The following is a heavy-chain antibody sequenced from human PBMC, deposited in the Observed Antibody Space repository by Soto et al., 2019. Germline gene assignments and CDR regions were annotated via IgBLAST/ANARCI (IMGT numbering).Heavy chain of an antibody. CDR3: AKRVTRIAGGMVLPRYFDY. CDR2: IGESSDYT. Sequence: EVQLLESGGGLVQPGGSLRLSCAASGFTFSSYAMSWVRQAPGKGLEWVASIGESSDYTSYADSVKGRFTISRDNSKNTLFLQMNSLRAEDTAVFYCAKRVTRIAGGMVLPRYFDYWGQGSLVTVSS. CDR1: GFTFSSYA. V-gene: IGHV3-23*01. J-gene: IGHJ4*02. D-gene: IGHD1-26*01.